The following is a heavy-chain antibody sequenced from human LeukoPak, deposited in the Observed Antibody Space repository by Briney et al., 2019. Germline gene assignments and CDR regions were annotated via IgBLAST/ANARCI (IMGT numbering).Heavy chain of an antibody. V-gene: IGHV3-30*04. CDR3: AGLRGYSGYDLDY. Sequence: PGRSLRLSCAASGFTFSSYAMHWVRQAPGKGLEWVAVISYDGSNKYYADSVKGRFTISRDNSKNTLYLQMNSLRAEDTAVYYCAGLRGYSGYDLDYWGQGTLVTVSS. CDR2: ISYDGSNK. D-gene: IGHD5-12*01. J-gene: IGHJ4*02. CDR1: GFTFSSYA.